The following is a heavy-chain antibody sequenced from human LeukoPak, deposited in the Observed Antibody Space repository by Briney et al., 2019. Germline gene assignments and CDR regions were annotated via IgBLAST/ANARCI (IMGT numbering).Heavy chain of an antibody. CDR1: GGSISSGSYY. J-gene: IGHJ4*02. V-gene: IGHV4-61*02. Sequence: PSETLSLTCTVSGGSISSGSYYWSWIRQPAGKGLEWIGRIYTSGSTNYNPSLKSRVTISVDTSKNQFSLKLSSVTAADTAVYYCARPNYYDILTGFDYWGQGTLVTVSS. CDR2: IYTSGST. CDR3: ARPNYYDILTGFDY. D-gene: IGHD3-9*01.